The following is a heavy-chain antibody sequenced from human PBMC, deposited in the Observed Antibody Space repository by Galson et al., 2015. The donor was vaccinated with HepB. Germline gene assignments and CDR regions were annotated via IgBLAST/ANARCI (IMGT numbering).Heavy chain of an antibody. V-gene: IGHV1-69*04. D-gene: IGHD3-22*01. CDR3: AGQYYYDSSGYYQPFDY. CDR2: IIPILGIA. J-gene: IGHJ4*02. Sequence: SVKVSCKASGGTFSSYAISWVRQAPGQGLEWMGRIIPILGIANYAQKFQGRVTTTADKSTSTAYMELSSLRSEDTAVYYCAGQYYYDSSGYYQPFDYWGQGTLVTVSS. CDR1: GGTFSSYA.